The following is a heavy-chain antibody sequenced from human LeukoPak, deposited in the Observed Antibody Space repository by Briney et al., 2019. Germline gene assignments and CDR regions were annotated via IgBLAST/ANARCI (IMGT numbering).Heavy chain of an antibody. V-gene: IGHV3-21*01. CDR1: GFTFSSYS. D-gene: IGHD3-22*01. Sequence: GGSLRLSCAASGFTFSSYSVNWVRQAPGKGLEWVSSISSSSSYIYYADSVKGRFTISRDNAKNSLYLQMNSLRAEDTAVYYCARDGSYSSGYYYYFDYWGQGTLVTVSS. CDR2: ISSSSSYI. CDR3: ARDGSYSSGYYYYFDY. J-gene: IGHJ4*02.